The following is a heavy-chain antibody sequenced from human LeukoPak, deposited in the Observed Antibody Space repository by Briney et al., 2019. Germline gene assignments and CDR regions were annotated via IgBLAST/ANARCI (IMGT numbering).Heavy chain of an antibody. J-gene: IGHJ4*02. Sequence: SGPTLVNPTQTLTLTCTFSGFSLSARGVGVGWIRQPPGKALEWLALIYWDDDKRYSPSLKSRLTITKDTSKNQVVLTMTNMDPVDTATYCCAHRQNYYDSSIFDYWGQGTLVTVSS. CDR2: IYWDDDK. D-gene: IGHD3-22*01. V-gene: IGHV2-5*02. CDR1: GFSLSARGVG. CDR3: AHRQNYYDSSIFDY.